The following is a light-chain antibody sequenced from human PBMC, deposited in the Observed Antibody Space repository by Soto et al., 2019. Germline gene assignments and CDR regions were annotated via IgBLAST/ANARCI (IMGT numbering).Light chain of an antibody. CDR2: DAS. J-gene: IGKJ5*01. CDR3: QQRSNWPPIT. V-gene: IGKV3-11*01. Sequence: EIVLTQSPATLSLSPGERATLSCRASQSVSSYLAWYQQKPGQAPKLLIYDASNRAPGNQARFSGSGSGTDFTLTISSLEPEDFAVYYCQQRSNWPPITFGQGTRLEIK. CDR1: QSVSSY.